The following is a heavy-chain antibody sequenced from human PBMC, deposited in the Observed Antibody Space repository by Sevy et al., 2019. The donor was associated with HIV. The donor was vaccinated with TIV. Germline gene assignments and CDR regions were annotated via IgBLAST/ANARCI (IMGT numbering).Heavy chain of an antibody. CDR3: ARDRDYYGSGTFDA. Sequence: GGSLRLSCAASGLTFSTYGMHWVRQAPGKGLEWVSYISSGSSYISYTHSVKGRFTISRDNAKNSLYLQMNSLRPEDTAMYFCARDRDYYGSGTFDAWGQGTTVTVSS. D-gene: IGHD3-10*01. CDR1: GLTFSTYG. J-gene: IGHJ6*02. V-gene: IGHV3-21*06. CDR2: ISSGSSYI.